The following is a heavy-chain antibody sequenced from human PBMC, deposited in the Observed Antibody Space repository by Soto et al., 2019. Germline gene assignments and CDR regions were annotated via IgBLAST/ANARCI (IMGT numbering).Heavy chain of an antibody. V-gene: IGHV1-3*01. J-gene: IGHJ1*01. CDR3: ARGPSGYCSSTSCYSFSQH. CDR1: GYTFTSYA. Sequence: ASVKVSCKASGYTFTSYAMHWVRQAPGQRLEWMGWINAGNGNTKYSQKFQGRVTITRYTSASTAYMELSSLRSEDTAAYYCARGPSGYCSSTSCYSFSQHWGQGTLVTVSS. CDR2: INAGNGNT. D-gene: IGHD2-2*01.